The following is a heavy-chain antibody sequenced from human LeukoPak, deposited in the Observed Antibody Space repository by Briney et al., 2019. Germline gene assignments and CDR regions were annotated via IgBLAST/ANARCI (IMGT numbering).Heavy chain of an antibody. CDR3: ARDGPRDYYDSSGVYYFDY. CDR1: GGSISSGDYY. V-gene: IGHV4-30-4*01. D-gene: IGHD3-22*01. J-gene: IGHJ4*02. CDR2: IYYSGST. Sequence: SETLSLTCTVSGGSISSGDYYWSWIRQPPGKGLEWIGYIYYSGSTYYNPSLKSRVTISVDTSKNQFSLKLSSVTVADTAVYYCARDGPRDYYDSSGVYYFDYWGQGTLVTVSS.